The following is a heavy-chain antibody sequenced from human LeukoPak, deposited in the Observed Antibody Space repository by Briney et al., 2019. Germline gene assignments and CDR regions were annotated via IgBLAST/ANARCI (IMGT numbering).Heavy chain of an antibody. V-gene: IGHV3-7*01. Sequence: GGSLRLSCAASGFTFSSYWMSWVRQAPGKGLEWVANIKQDGSEKYYVDSVKGRFTISRDNAKNSLYLQMNSLRAEDTAVYYCARDLRRRLWFGELRAFDIWGQGTMVTVSS. J-gene: IGHJ3*02. CDR1: GFTFSSYW. CDR3: ARDLRRRLWFGELRAFDI. CDR2: IKQDGSEK. D-gene: IGHD3-10*01.